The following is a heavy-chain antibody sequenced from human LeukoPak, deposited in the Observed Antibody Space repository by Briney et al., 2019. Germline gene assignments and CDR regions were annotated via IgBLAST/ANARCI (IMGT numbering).Heavy chain of an antibody. J-gene: IGHJ6*02. D-gene: IGHD3-9*01. CDR3: TRDLMDYDVSTGLHHYYMDV. V-gene: IGHV3-21*01. Sequence: GGSLRLSCAASGFTFSSYTMNWVREAPGKGMEWVSSISSSSSHIYYTDSVKGRFTISRDNAKNTLYLQMNTLRVEDTAVYYCTRDLMDYDVSTGLHHYYMDVWGQGTTVTVSS. CDR2: ISSSSSHI. CDR1: GFTFSSYT.